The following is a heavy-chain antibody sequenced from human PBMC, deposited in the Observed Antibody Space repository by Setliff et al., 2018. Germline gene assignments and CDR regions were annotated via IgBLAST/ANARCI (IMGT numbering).Heavy chain of an antibody. CDR2: IYHSGST. D-gene: IGHD2-15*01. J-gene: IGHJ2*01. CDR3: ARLGGGSSWYFDL. Sequence: SETLSLTCTVSGGSISSSSYYWGWIRQPPGKGLEWIGSIYHSGSTYYNPSLKSRVTISVDTSKNQFSLKLSSVTAADTAVYYCARLGGGSSWYFDLWGRGTLVTVSS. CDR1: GGSISSSSYY. V-gene: IGHV4-39*07.